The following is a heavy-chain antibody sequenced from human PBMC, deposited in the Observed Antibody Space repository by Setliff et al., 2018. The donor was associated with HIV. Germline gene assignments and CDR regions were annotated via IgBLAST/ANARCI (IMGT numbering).Heavy chain of an antibody. V-gene: IGHV4-34*07. CDR1: GGSFSGYY. D-gene: IGHD6-13*01. CDR2: VYYGPDT. Sequence: SETLSLTCAVYGGSFSGYYWSWIRQPPGKGLEWIGYVYYGPDTYYNPSLESRLTISMDTTNNQFSLMLTSVTAADTATYFCGRGPRAASSGYFKDWGQGTLVTVSS. J-gene: IGHJ1*01. CDR3: GRGPRAASSGYFKD.